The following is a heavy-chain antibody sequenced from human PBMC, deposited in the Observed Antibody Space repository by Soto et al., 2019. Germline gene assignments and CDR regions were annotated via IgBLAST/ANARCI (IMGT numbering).Heavy chain of an antibody. CDR2: IYWDDEK. J-gene: IGHJ4*02. V-gene: IGHV2-5*02. D-gene: IGHD3-10*01. CDR1: GLSLSTRGGS. CDR3: AQFRVNGIIIRDY. Sequence: QITLKESGPTLVKSTQTLTLTCTFSGLSLSTRGGSVAWISQPPGKALEWLTLIYWDDEKHYSPSLKSRITISKDTSKNQVVLTMTNMEPVDTATYYCAQFRVNGIIIRDYWGQGTLVTVSS.